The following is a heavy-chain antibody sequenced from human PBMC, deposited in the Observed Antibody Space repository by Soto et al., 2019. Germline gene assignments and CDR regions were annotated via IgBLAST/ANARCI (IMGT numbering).Heavy chain of an antibody. D-gene: IGHD2-21*02. Sequence: SETLSLTCTFSGGSISSSSYYWGWIRQPPGKGLEWIGSIYYSGSTYYNPSLKSRVTISVDTSKNQFSLKLSSVTAADTAVYYCARHLPQFDYTVTAFDYWGQGTLVTVSS. CDR1: GGSISSSSYY. V-gene: IGHV4-39*01. J-gene: IGHJ4*02. CDR3: ARHLPQFDYTVTAFDY. CDR2: IYYSGST.